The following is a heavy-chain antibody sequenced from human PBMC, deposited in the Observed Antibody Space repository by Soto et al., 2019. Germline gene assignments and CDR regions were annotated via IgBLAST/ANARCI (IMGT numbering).Heavy chain of an antibody. V-gene: IGHV1-18*01. CDR1: GCTFTSYG. D-gene: IGHD6-19*01. CDR2: ISPYNGTT. J-gene: IGHJ3*02. Sequence: ASVKVSCKASGCTFTSYGISGLRQAAGRGREWIGWISPYNGTTTYAEKLQGRVTMTTDTSTSTAYMELRSLRSDDTAVYYCARSCKWLVSTLRRVDAFDIWGQGTMVTVSS. CDR3: ARSCKWLVSTLRRVDAFDI.